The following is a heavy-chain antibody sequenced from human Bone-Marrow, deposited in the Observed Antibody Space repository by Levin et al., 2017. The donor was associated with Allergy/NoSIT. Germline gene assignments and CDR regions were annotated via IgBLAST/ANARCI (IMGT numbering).Heavy chain of an antibody. V-gene: IGHV3-21*01. J-gene: IGHJ6*03. Sequence: GGSLRLSCAASGFTFSSYSMNWVRQAPGKGLEWVSSISSSSSYIYYADSVKGRFTISRDNAKNSLYLQMNSLRAEDTAVYYCARARMTTVSFRETYYYMDVWGKGTTVTVSS. CDR1: GFTFSSYS. D-gene: IGHD4-17*01. CDR3: ARARMTTVSFRETYYYMDV. CDR2: ISSSSSYI.